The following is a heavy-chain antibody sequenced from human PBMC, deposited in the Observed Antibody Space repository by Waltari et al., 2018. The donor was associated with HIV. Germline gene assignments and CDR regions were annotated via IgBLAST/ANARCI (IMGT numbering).Heavy chain of an antibody. CDR1: GGSFSGYY. J-gene: IGHJ4*02. CDR2: INHSGSN. Sequence: QVQLQQWGAGLLKPSETLSLTCAVYGGSFSGYYWSWIRQPPGKGLEWIGEINHSGSNNHHPSLKSRVTISVDTSKHQFSLKLSSVTAADTAVYYCARVPPALVDIVATAGYYFDYWGQGTLVTVSS. D-gene: IGHD5-12*01. V-gene: IGHV4-34*01. CDR3: ARVPPALVDIVATAGYYFDY.